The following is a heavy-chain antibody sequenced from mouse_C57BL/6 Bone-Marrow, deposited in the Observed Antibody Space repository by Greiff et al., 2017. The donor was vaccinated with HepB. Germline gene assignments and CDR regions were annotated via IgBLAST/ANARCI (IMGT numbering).Heavy chain of an antibody. D-gene: IGHD2-5*01. V-gene: IGHV1-85*01. Sequence: VQLKESGPELVKPGASVKLSCKASGYTFTSYDINWVKQRPGQGLEWIGWIYPRDGSKKYNEKFKGKAKLTVDTYSSTAYMEIHSLTSEDSAVYFCARESNYDYAMDYWGQGTSVTVSS. CDR2: IYPRDGSK. CDR3: ARESNYDYAMDY. J-gene: IGHJ4*01. CDR1: GYTFTSYD.